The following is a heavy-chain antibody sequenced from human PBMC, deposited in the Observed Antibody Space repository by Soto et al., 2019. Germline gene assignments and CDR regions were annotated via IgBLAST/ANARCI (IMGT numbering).Heavy chain of an antibody. CDR3: ARGDALNWFDP. CDR1: GGSVTSGTFL. Sequence: SETLSLTCSVSGGSVTSGTFLWSWIRQPPGKGLEWIGYISYTGSNNYNPSLKSRVTISTDTSKNQFSLKLSSVTAVDTAIYYCARGDALNWFDPWGQGTLVTVSS. J-gene: IGHJ5*02. V-gene: IGHV4-61*01. CDR2: ISYTGSN.